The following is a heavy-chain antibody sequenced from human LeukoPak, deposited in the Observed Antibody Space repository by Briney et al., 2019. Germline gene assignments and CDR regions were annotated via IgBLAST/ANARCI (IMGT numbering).Heavy chain of an antibody. Sequence: ASVKVSCKASGYTFTSYDINWVRQATGQGLEWMGWMNPDSGNTGYAQKFQGRVTMTRNTSISTAYMELSSLRSEDAAVYYCARRNTGVVAGLDCWGQGTLVTVSS. CDR1: GYTFTSYD. J-gene: IGHJ4*02. D-gene: IGHD5-18*01. CDR2: MNPDSGNT. CDR3: ARRNTGVVAGLDC. V-gene: IGHV1-8*01.